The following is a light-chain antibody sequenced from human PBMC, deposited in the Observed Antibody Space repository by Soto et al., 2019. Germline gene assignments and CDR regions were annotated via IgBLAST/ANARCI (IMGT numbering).Light chain of an antibody. V-gene: IGLV2-14*01. CDR3: SSYTSSSTLPYV. J-gene: IGLJ1*01. CDR1: SSDVGGYNY. Sequence: QSALTQPASVSGSPGRWITISCTGTSSDVGGYNYVSWYQQHPGKAPKLMIYDVSNRPSGVSNRFSGSKSGNTASLTISGLQAEDEADYYCSSYTSSSTLPYVYGTGTKVTVL. CDR2: DVS.